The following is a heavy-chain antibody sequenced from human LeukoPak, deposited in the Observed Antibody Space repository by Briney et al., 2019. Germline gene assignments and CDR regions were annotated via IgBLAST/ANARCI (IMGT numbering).Heavy chain of an antibody. CDR1: GYTFTGYY. V-gene: IGHV1-2*02. J-gene: IGHJ4*02. D-gene: IGHD3-3*01. CDR2: INPNSGGT. CDR3: ARGVRFSFFDY. Sequence: PGGSLRLSCAASGYTFTGYYMHWVRQAPGQGLEWMGWINPNSGGTNYAQKFQGRVTMTRDTSISTAYMELSRLRSDDTAVYYCARGVRFSFFDYWGQGTLVTVSS.